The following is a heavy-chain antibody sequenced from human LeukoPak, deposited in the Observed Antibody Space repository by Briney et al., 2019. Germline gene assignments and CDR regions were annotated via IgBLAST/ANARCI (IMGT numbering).Heavy chain of an antibody. D-gene: IGHD3-3*01. V-gene: IGHV1-18*01. CDR2: ISAYNGNT. Sequence: ASVKVSCKASGYTFTSYGISWVRQAPGQGLEWMGWISAYNGNTNYAQKLQGRVTMTTDTSTSTAYMELRSLRSDDTAVYYCAREKAYYDFWSGEFDYWGRGTLVTVSS. J-gene: IGHJ4*02. CDR3: AREKAYYDFWSGEFDY. CDR1: GYTFTSYG.